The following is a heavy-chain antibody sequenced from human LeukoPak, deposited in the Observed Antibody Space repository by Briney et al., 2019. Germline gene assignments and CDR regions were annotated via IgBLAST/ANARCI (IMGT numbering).Heavy chain of an antibody. D-gene: IGHD3-16*01. Sequence: GGSLRLSCAASGFTFSAYGMHWVRQAPGKGLEYVSAINGDGTSIYYVNSVKGRFTISRDNSKNTLYLQMGSLRAEDMGVYYCARGGSYCDYWGQGTLVTVSS. CDR2: INGDGTSI. CDR3: ARGGSYCDY. CDR1: GFTFSAYG. V-gene: IGHV3-64*01. J-gene: IGHJ4*02.